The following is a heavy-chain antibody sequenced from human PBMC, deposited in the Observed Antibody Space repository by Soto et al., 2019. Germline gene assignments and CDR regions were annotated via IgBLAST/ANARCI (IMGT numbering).Heavy chain of an antibody. CDR2: INHSGST. CDR3: ARAPVDCSGGSCPAYYYYYYMDV. V-gene: IGHV4-34*01. D-gene: IGHD2-15*01. CDR1: GGSFSGYY. Sequence: QVQLQQWGAGLLKPSETLSLTCAVYGGSFSGYYWSWIRQPPGKGLEWIGEINHSGSTNYNPSLKSRVTISVDTSKNQFSLKLSSVTAADTAVYYCARAPVDCSGGSCPAYYYYYYMDVWGKGTTVTVSS. J-gene: IGHJ6*03.